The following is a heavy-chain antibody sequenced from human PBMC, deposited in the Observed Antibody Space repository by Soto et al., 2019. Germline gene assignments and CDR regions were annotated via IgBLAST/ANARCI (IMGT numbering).Heavy chain of an antibody. CDR1: GGSISSSSYY. CDR2: IYYSGST. V-gene: IGHV4-39*01. Sequence: QLQLQESGPGLVKPSETLSLTCTVSGGSISSSSYYWGWIRQPPGKGLEWIGSIYYSGSTYYNPSLKSRVTISVDTSKNQFSLKLSSVTAADTAVYYCARVGSLSGGPLRYWGQGTLVTVSS. J-gene: IGHJ4*02. D-gene: IGHD2-15*01. CDR3: ARVGSLSGGPLRY.